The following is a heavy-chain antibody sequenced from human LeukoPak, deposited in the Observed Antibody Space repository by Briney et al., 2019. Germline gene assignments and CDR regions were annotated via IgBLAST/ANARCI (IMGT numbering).Heavy chain of an antibody. J-gene: IGHJ4*02. Sequence: ASVSVSCTASGYTFTGYYMHWVRQAPGQGLEWMGWINPNSGGTNYAQTFQGRVTITRDKSISTAYMELSRLRSDDTAVYYCARDPHYWRQEPLVTVSS. CDR1: GYTFTGYY. CDR3: ARDPHY. CDR2: INPNSGGT. V-gene: IGHV1-2*02.